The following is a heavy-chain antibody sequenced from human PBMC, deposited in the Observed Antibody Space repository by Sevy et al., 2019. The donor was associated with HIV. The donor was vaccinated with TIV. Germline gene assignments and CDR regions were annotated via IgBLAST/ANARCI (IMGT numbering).Heavy chain of an antibody. CDR3: AGENAWGRGYS. Sequence: SETPLTCTVSGGSITSLYWNWIRQPPGKGLEWIANIYYNGNINYNPSLKSRVTLSLDTSKTQFSLGLSSVTAADTAMYYCAGENAWGRGYSWGQGTLVTVSS. CDR2: IYYNGNI. D-gene: IGHD1-26*01. V-gene: IGHV4-59*08. CDR1: GGSITSLY. J-gene: IGHJ4*02.